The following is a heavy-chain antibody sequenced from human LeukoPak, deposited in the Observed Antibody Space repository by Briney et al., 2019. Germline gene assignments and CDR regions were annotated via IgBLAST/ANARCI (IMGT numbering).Heavy chain of an antibody. CDR2: ISYDGSNK. CDR3: ARDQIFGVVSSQYYYYYYGMDV. V-gene: IGHV3-30*03. CDR1: GFTFSNFW. Sequence: GGSLRLSCTASGFTFSNFWMGWVRQAPGKGLEWVAVISYDGSNKYYADSVKGRFTISRDNSKNTLYLQMNSLRAEDTAVYYCARDQIFGVVSSQYYYYYYGMDVWGQGTTVTVSS. J-gene: IGHJ6*02. D-gene: IGHD3-3*01.